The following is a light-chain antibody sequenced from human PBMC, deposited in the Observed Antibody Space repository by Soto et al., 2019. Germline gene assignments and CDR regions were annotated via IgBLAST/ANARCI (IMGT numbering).Light chain of an antibody. V-gene: IGKV1-9*01. Sequence: DIPLTQSPSFLSASVGDRVTITCRASQDISTYLAWCQQKPGKAPNLLIYAASTLHSGVPSRFSGSGSGTEFTLTISSLQPEDFATYYCQQLDTYPYTFGQGTKLE. CDR3: QQLDTYPYT. CDR2: AAS. J-gene: IGKJ2*01. CDR1: QDISTY.